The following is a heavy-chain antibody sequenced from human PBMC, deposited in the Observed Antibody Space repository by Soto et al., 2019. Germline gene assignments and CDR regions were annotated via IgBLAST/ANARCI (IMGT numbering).Heavy chain of an antibody. Sequence: QVQLVQSGAEVKTPGASVKVSCKASGYTFTSYDMNWVRQAPGQGLEWMGWMNPNSGNTGYEQKFQGRLTMTRDTDISIAKMELSRLRQADQNVYYCARGDGYNFNWLDSWGQGTLVTVSA. CDR3: ARGDGYNFNWLDS. D-gene: IGHD2-21*01. CDR2: MNPNSGNT. CDR1: GYTFTSYD. J-gene: IGHJ5*01. V-gene: IGHV1-8*01.